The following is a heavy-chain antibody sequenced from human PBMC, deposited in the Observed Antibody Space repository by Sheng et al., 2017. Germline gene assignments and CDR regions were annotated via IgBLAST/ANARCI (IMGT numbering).Heavy chain of an antibody. D-gene: IGHD3-10*01. V-gene: IGHV4-38-2*02. CDR1: GYSISSGYY. CDR2: IYHSGST. J-gene: IGHJ4*02. CDR3: ARDRGAYYGSGSYYNAEFDY. Sequence: QVQLQESGPGLVKPSETLSLTCAVSGYSISSGYYWGWIRQPPGKGLEWIGSIYHSGSTYYNPSLKSRVTISVDTSKNQFSLKLSSVTAADTAVYYCARDRGAYYGSGSYYNAEFDYWGQGTLVTVSS.